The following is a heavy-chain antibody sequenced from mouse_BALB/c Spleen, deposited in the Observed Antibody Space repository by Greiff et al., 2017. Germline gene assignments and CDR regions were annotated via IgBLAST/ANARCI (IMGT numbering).Heavy chain of an antibody. CDR2: INPYNGAT. V-gene: IGHV1-31*01. Sequence: VQLQQSGPELVKPGASVKISCKASGYSFTGYYIHWVKQSHVKSLEWIGRINPYNGATSYNQNFKDKASLTVDKSSSTAYMELHSLTSEDSAVYYCARYGAVVRGYFDYWGQGTTLTVSS. CDR1: GYSFTGYY. CDR3: ARYGAVVRGYFDY. J-gene: IGHJ2*01. D-gene: IGHD1-1*01.